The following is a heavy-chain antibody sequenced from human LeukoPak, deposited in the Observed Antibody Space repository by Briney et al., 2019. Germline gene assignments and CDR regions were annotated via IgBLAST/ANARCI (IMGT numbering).Heavy chain of an antibody. CDR1: GFTFSSYA. Sequence: GGSLRLSCAASGFTFSSYAMSWVRQAPGKGLEWVTAISGSGGSTYYADSVKGRFTISRDNSKNTLYLQMNSLRAEDTAVYYCAKTIPALSDYYYMDVWGKGTTVTVSS. CDR2: ISGSGGST. D-gene: IGHD2-2*01. CDR3: AKTIPALSDYYYMDV. J-gene: IGHJ6*03. V-gene: IGHV3-23*01.